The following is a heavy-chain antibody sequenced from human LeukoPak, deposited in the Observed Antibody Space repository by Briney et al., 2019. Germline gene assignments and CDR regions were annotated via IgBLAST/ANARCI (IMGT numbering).Heavy chain of an antibody. V-gene: IGHV5-51*01. CDR1: GYSFYTYW. J-gene: IGHJ4*02. Sequence: GESLKISCKGSGYSFYTYWIAWVRQMPGKGLEWMGIIYPDDSDTRYSPSFQGQVTISADKSIDTAYLQWRSLKASDTGMYHCVRQSLGEFKYWGQGTLVTVSS. CDR2: IYPDDSDT. D-gene: IGHD3-10*01. CDR3: VRQSLGEFKY.